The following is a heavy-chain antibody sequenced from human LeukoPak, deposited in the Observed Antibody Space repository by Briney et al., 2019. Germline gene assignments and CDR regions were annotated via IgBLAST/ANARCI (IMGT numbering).Heavy chain of an antibody. D-gene: IGHD3-10*01. Sequence: GGSLTLSCAASGFTFINYGMHWVRQAPGKGLEWVSYNSSGSTTIFYADSVKGRFTISRDNAKNSLYLQMNNLRAEDTAVYYCVGPDSQFDCWGQGTLVTVSS. CDR2: NSSGSTTI. J-gene: IGHJ4*02. V-gene: IGHV3-48*04. CDR3: VGPDSQFDC. CDR1: GFTFINYG.